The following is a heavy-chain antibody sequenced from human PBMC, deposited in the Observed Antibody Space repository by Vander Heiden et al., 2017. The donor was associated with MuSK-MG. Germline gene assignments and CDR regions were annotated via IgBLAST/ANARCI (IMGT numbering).Heavy chain of an antibody. CDR3: AHRLPAQQLVVGAFDI. Sequence: QITLKESGPTLVKPTQTLTLTCTFSGFSLSTSGVGVGWIRQPPGKALEWLALIYWDDDKRYSPSLKSRLTITKDTSKNQGVLTMTNMETVETATYYCAHRLPAQQLVVGAFDIWGQGTMVTVSS. CDR2: IYWDDDK. V-gene: IGHV2-5*02. D-gene: IGHD6-13*01. CDR1: GFSLSTSGVG. J-gene: IGHJ3*02.